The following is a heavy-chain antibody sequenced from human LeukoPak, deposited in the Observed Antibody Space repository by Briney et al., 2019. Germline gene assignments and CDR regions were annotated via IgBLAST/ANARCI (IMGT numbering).Heavy chain of an antibody. Sequence: SETLSLTCTVSGGSISSSSYYWGWIRQPPGKGLEWIGYFYYTGNTYYNPSLKSRVTISLDTSKNQFSLKLSSVTAADTAVYYCARGKYYYDSSGYYVGGGVSRRGIYYFDYWGQGTLVTVSS. CDR1: GGSISSSSYY. CDR2: FYYTGNT. D-gene: IGHD3-22*01. V-gene: IGHV4-61*05. CDR3: ARGKYYYDSSGYYVGGGVSRRGIYYFDY. J-gene: IGHJ4*02.